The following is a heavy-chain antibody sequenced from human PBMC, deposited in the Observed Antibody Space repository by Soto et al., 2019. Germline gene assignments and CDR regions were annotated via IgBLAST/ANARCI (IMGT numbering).Heavy chain of an antibody. CDR2: IYYSGII. CDR1: GASISSYY. V-gene: IGHV4-59*08. D-gene: IGHD5-18*01. CDR3: ARHTPIPNAMVNWFDP. J-gene: IGHJ5*02. Sequence: TSETLSLTCTVSGASISSYYWSWIRQSPGRGLEWIAYIYYSGIIYCNPSLESRVTISVDTSKNQFSLKLSSVTAADTAMYYCARHTPIPNAMVNWFDPSGRDSLVTVSS.